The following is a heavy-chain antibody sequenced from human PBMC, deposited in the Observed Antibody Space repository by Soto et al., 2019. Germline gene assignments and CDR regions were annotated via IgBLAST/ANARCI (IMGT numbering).Heavy chain of an antibody. J-gene: IGHJ5*02. V-gene: IGHV3-30-3*01. D-gene: IGHD5-12*01. Sequence: QVPLVESGGGVVQPGRSLRLSCAASGFTFSSYAMHWVRQAPGKGLEWVAVISYDGNNEYYADSVKGRFTISRDNSKNTLDLQMNNLRAEDTAVYHCARERLNDPWGQGTLVTVSS. CDR2: ISYDGNNE. CDR3: ARERLNDP. CDR1: GFTFSSYA.